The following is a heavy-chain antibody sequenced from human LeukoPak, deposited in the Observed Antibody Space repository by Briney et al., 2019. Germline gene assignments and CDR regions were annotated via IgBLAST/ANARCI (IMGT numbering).Heavy chain of an antibody. CDR2: ICYSGST. Sequence: PSETLSLTCTVSGGSISSYYWSWIRQPPGKGLEWIGYICYSGSTTYNSSLRSRVTISIDTSKNHFSLKLTSVTAADTAVYYCARGGNSGYDVGTFDYWGQGTLVTVSS. J-gene: IGHJ4*02. CDR1: GGSISSYY. V-gene: IGHV4-59*01. CDR3: ARGGNSGYDVGTFDY. D-gene: IGHD5-12*01.